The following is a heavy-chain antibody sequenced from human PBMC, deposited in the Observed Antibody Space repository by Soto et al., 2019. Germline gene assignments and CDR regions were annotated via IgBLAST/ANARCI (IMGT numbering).Heavy chain of an antibody. CDR1: GFTVSSTY. Sequence: GGSLRLCCAASGFTVSSTYMSWVRQAPGKGLEWVSVIYSGGSTFYADSVKGRFTISRDNSKNTLYLHMNSLRAEDTAVYYCAKMYSGIYSLQYWEQGDLLTASS. CDR2: IYSGGST. V-gene: IGHV3-53*01. CDR3: AKMYSGIYSLQY. D-gene: IGHD1-26*01. J-gene: IGHJ4*02.